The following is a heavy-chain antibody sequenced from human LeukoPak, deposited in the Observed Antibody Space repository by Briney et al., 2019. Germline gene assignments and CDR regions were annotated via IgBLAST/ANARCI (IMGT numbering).Heavy chain of an antibody. CDR2: IRYDGSNK. Sequence: GGSPRLSCAASGFTFSSYGMHWVRQAPGKGLEWVAFIRYDGSNKYYADSVKGRFTISRDNSKNTLYLQMNSLRPEDTAVYYCAKGGASVTRYVDYWGQGTLVTVSS. CDR1: GFTFSSYG. D-gene: IGHD4-17*01. CDR3: AKGGASVTRYVDY. J-gene: IGHJ4*02. V-gene: IGHV3-30*02.